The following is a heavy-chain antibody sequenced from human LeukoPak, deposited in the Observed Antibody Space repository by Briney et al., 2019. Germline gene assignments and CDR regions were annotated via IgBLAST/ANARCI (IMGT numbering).Heavy chain of an antibody. Sequence: GGSLRLSCAASGFTFSSYWMNWARQAPGKGLVWVSRINSDGSTTSYADSVKGRFTISRDNVKSTLYLQMNSLRAEDTAVYYCARVMRWDGVAVPAANGWFDPWGQGTLVTVSS. CDR3: ARVMRWDGVAVPAANGWFDP. V-gene: IGHV3-74*01. CDR1: GFTFSSYW. CDR2: INSDGSTT. J-gene: IGHJ5*02. D-gene: IGHD2-2*01.